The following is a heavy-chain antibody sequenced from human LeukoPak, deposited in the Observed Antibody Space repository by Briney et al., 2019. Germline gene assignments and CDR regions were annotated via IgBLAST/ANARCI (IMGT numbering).Heavy chain of an antibody. CDR2: INHSGST. V-gene: IGHV4-34*01. Sequence: SETLSLTCAVYGRSFSGYYWSWIRQPPGKGLEWIGEINHSGSTNYNPSLKSRVTISVDTSKNQFSLKLSSVTAADTAVYYCARALFDWLPPNWFDPWGQGTLVTVSS. CDR1: GRSFSGYY. CDR3: ARALFDWLPPNWFDP. D-gene: IGHD3-9*01. J-gene: IGHJ5*02.